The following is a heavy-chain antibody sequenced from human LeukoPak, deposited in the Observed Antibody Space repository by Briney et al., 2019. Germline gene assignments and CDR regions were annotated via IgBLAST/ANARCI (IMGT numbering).Heavy chain of an antibody. Sequence: GSSVKVSCKASGGTFSSYAISWVRQAPGQGLEWMGGIIPIFGTANYAQKFQGRVTITADKSTSTAYMELSSLRSDDTAVYYCASATRWESGGFDYWGQGTLVTVSS. D-gene: IGHD3-10*01. CDR3: ASATRWESGGFDY. CDR2: IIPIFGTA. CDR1: GGTFSSYA. V-gene: IGHV1-69*06. J-gene: IGHJ4*02.